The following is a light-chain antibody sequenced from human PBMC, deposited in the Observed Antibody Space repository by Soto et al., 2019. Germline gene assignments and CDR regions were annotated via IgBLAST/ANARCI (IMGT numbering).Light chain of an antibody. CDR3: QVWVGSSDRT. CDR1: NIGSKI. J-gene: IGLJ2*01. V-gene: IGLV3-21*02. Sequence: SYVLTQAPSVSVAPGQTATITCGGNNIGSKIVHWYQQKPGQAPVLVVHDDDDRPSGIPERFSGSNSGHTATLTISRVEGGDEADYYCQVWVGSSDRTFGGGTKLTVL. CDR2: DDD.